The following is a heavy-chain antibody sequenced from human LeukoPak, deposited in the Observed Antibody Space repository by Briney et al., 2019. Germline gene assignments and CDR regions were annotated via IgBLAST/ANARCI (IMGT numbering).Heavy chain of an antibody. V-gene: IGHV3-23*01. Sequence: GGSLRLSCAASGFSFNTYAMSWVRQAPGKGLEWVSTISGRGDSPFYADSVKGRFSISRDNSKNTLFLHMNSLRAEDTAVYYCARDPGYAIYYFHHWGQGNLVTVSS. D-gene: IGHD3-9*01. J-gene: IGHJ4*02. CDR3: ARDPGYAIYYFHH. CDR2: ISGRGDSP. CDR1: GFSFNTYA.